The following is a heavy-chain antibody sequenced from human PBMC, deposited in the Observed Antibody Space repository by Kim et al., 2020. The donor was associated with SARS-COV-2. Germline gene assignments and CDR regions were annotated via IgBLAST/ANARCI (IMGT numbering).Heavy chain of an antibody. CDR3: ARVSHTVREGTAKVLPLLD. CDR1: GYTFTSYY. D-gene: IGHD5-18*01. Sequence: ASVKVSCKASGYTFTSYYMHWVRQAPGQGLEWMGIINPSGGSTSYAQKFQGRVTMTRDTSTSTVYMELSSLRSEDTAVYYCARVSHTVREGTAKVLPLLDWGQGTLVTVSS. V-gene: IGHV1-46*01. CDR2: INPSGGST. J-gene: IGHJ4*02.